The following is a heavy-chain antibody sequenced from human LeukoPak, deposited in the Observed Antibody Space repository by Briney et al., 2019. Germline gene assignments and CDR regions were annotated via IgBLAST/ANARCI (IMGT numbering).Heavy chain of an antibody. CDR3: ARYDSGTFYKANWFDP. V-gene: IGHV4-31*03. J-gene: IGHJ5*02. Sequence: PSQTLSLTCTVSGGSINSDYYYWSWIRQHPGKGLEWIGYIYYSGSTYYNPSLESRVAISLDTSNNHFSLKLSSVTAADTAVYYCARYDSGTFYKANWFDPWGQGTLVTVSS. CDR2: IYYSGST. D-gene: IGHD3-10*01. CDR1: GGSINSDYYY.